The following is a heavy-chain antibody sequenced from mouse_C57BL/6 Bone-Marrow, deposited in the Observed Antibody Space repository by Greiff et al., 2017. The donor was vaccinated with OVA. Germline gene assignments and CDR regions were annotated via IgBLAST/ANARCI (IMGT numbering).Heavy chain of an antibody. CDR2: ISGGGGNT. J-gene: IGHJ2*01. Sequence: DVMLVESGGGLVKPGGSLKLSCAASGFTFSSYTMSWVRQTPEKRLEWVATISGGGGNTYYPASVKGRFTISRDNAKNTLYLQMSSLRSEDTALYYCPTRLRRSFDYWGQGTTLTVSS. D-gene: IGHD2-4*01. CDR3: PTRLRRSFDY. V-gene: IGHV5-9*01. CDR1: GFTFSSYT.